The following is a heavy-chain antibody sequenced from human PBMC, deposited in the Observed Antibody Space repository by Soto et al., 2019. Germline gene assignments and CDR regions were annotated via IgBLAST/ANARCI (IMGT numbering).Heavy chain of an antibody. CDR3: AKEFYYYYGSGSYYNMVDY. D-gene: IGHD3-10*01. Sequence: QVQLVESGGGVVQPGRSLRLSCAASGFTFSSYGMHWVRQAPGKGLEWVAVISYDGSNKYYADSVKGRFTISRDNSKNTLYLQMNSLRAEDTAVYYCAKEFYYYYGSGSYYNMVDYWGQGTLVTVSS. V-gene: IGHV3-30*18. CDR1: GFTFSSYG. J-gene: IGHJ4*02. CDR2: ISYDGSNK.